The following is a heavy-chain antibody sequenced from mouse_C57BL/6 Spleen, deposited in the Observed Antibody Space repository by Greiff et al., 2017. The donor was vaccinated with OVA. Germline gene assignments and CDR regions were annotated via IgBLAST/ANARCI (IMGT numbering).Heavy chain of an antibody. D-gene: IGHD2-4*01. CDR2: ISDGGSYT. Sequence: EVQRVESGGGLVKPGGSLKLSCAASGFTFSSYAMSWVRQTPEKRLEWVATISDGGSYTYYPDNVKGRFTISRDNAKNNLYLQMSHLKSEDTAMYYCARPFYYDYDREFAYWGQGTLVTVSA. CDR1: GFTFSSYA. V-gene: IGHV5-4*01. J-gene: IGHJ3*01. CDR3: ARPFYYDYDREFAY.